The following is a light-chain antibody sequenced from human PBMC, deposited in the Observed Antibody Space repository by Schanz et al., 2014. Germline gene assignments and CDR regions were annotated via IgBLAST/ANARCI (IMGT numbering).Light chain of an antibody. CDR2: DAS. J-gene: IGKJ2*03. CDR3: LQRSNWYS. V-gene: IGKV3-11*01. Sequence: EIVLTQSPATLSLSPGEGATLSCRASQSVSTYLAWYQQKPGQAPRLLIHDASNRAPGVPARFSGSGSGTYFTLTIASLEPEDFAVYYCLQRSNWYSFGQGTKLEIK. CDR1: QSVSTY.